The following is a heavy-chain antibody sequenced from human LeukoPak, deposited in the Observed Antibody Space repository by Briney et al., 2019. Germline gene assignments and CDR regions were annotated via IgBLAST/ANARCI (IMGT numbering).Heavy chain of an antibody. CDR1: GHTFTSYD. Sequence: GASVKVSCKASGHTFTSYDINWVRQATGQGLEWMGWMNPNSGNTGYAQKFQGRVTITRNTSISTAYMELSSLRSEDTAVYYCARRRIAAAGMAFDPWGQGTLVTVSS. CDR3: ARRRIAAAGMAFDP. V-gene: IGHV1-8*03. J-gene: IGHJ5*02. CDR2: MNPNSGNT. D-gene: IGHD6-13*01.